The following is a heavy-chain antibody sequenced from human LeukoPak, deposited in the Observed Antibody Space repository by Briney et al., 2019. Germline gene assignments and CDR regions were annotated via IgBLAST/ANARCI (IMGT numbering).Heavy chain of an antibody. J-gene: IGHJ4*02. Sequence: SETLSLTCAVYGGSSSGYYWSWIRQPPGKGLEWIGEINHSGSTNYNPSLKSRVTISVDTSKNQFSLKLSSVTAADTAVYYCARVFDGDGYYYDSSGYANDYWGQGTLVTVSS. CDR1: GGSSSGYY. CDR2: INHSGST. V-gene: IGHV4-34*01. D-gene: IGHD3-22*01. CDR3: ARVFDGDGYYYDSSGYANDY.